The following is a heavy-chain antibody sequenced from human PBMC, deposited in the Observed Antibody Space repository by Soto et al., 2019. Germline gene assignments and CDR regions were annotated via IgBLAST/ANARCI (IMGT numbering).Heavy chain of an antibody. J-gene: IGHJ4*02. CDR2: IIPILGIA. V-gene: IGHV1-69*02. CDR3: ARASTSSNYVDY. Sequence: QVQLVQSGAEVKKPGSSVKVSCKASGGTFSSYTISWVRQAPGQGLEWMGRIIPILGIANYAQKFQGRVTITADKPTSTAYMELSSLRSEDTAVYYCARASTSSNYVDYWGQGTLVTVSS. CDR1: GGTFSSYT. D-gene: IGHD2-2*01.